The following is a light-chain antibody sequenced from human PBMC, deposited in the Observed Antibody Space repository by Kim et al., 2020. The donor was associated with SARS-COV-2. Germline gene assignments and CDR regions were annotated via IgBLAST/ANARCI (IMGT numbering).Light chain of an antibody. Sequence: DIQLTQSPSFLSASVGDRVTITCRASQGIFSYLAWYQQKPRKAPKLLIYTASTLQSGVLSRFSGSGSGTEFTLTISSLQPEDFATYYCQQLNSYPRTFGQGTKVDIK. CDR2: TAS. CDR1: QGIFSY. J-gene: IGKJ1*01. CDR3: QQLNSYPRT. V-gene: IGKV1-9*01.